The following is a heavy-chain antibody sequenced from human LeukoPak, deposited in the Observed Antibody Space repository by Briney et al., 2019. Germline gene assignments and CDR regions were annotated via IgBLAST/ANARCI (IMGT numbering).Heavy chain of an antibody. V-gene: IGHV4-39*01. CDR3: ARGRGKIVVVPAADFDY. J-gene: IGHJ4*02. D-gene: IGHD2-2*01. Sequence: SETLSLTCTVSGDSISSGSYYWGWIRQPPGKGLGWIGSINYSGSTYYNPSLKSRVTISVDTSKNQFSLKLSSVTAADTAVYYCARGRGKIVVVPAADFDYWGQGTLVTVSS. CDR2: INYSGST. CDR1: GDSISSGSYY.